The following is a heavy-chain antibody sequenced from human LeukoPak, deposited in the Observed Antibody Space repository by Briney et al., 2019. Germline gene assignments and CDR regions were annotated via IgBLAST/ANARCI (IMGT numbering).Heavy chain of an antibody. D-gene: IGHD7-27*01. V-gene: IGHV3-9*01. J-gene: IGHJ4*02. CDR1: GFTFDDYA. CDR3: AKGTGDTAYYFDF. CDR2: ISWNSGSI. Sequence: PGGSLRLSCAASGFTFDDYAMHWVRQAPGKGLEWVSGISWNSGSIGYADSVKGRFTISRDNAKNSLYLQMSGLRAEDTAIYYCAKGTGDTAYYFDFWGQGVLVTVSS.